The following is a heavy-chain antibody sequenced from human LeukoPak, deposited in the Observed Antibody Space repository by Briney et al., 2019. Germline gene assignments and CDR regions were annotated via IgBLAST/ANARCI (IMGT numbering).Heavy chain of an antibody. J-gene: IGHJ4*02. Sequence: GGSLRLSCAASGFTFSSYAMSWVRQAPGKGLEWVSAISGSGGSTYYADSVKGRFTISRDNSKNTLYLQMNSLSAEDTAVYYCAKAHSFYDSSGYYFDYWGQGTLVTVSS. V-gene: IGHV3-23*01. CDR2: ISGSGGST. D-gene: IGHD3-22*01. CDR1: GFTFSSYA. CDR3: AKAHSFYDSSGYYFDY.